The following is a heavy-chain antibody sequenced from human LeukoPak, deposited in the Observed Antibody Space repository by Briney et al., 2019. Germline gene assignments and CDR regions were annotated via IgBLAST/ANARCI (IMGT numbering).Heavy chain of an antibody. V-gene: IGHV6-1*01. J-gene: IGHJ5*02. CDR2: TYYRSKWYN. CDR3: AYSSSPKYNWFDP. Sequence: SQTLSLTCAICGDSVSSNSAAWNWIRQSPSRGLEWLGRTYYRSKWYNDYAVSVKSRITINPDTSKNQFSLQLNSVTPEDTAVHYCAYSSSPKYNWFDPWGQGTLVTVSS. CDR1: GDSVSSNSAA. D-gene: IGHD6-6*01.